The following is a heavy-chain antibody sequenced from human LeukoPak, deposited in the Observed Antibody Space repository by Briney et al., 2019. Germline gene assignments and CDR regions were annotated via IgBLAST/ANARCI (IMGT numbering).Heavy chain of an antibody. CDR1: GFAFDDFA. CDR2: IVEGGSEA. Sequence: GGSLRLSCTTSGFAFDDFAMSWVRQPAGKGLEWVANIVEGGSEAYYVDSVNGRFTISRNNAKDSLYLQINSLRDDDTAVYYCARNPDVGTADYWGQGTLVTVSS. V-gene: IGHV3-7*01. D-gene: IGHD1-7*01. J-gene: IGHJ4*02. CDR3: ARNPDVGTADY.